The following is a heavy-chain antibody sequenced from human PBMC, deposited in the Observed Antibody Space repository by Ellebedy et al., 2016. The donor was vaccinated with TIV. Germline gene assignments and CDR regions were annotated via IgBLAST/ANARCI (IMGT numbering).Heavy chain of an antibody. CDR3: ARGGGFGKLHWFDP. CDR2: LYSGGST. CDR1: GFPVSSHY. D-gene: IGHD3-16*01. V-gene: IGHV3-66*01. J-gene: IGHJ5*02. Sequence: PGGSLRLSCPASGFPVSSHYMTWVRQPPGKGLECVSLLYSGGSTDYADSVKGRFTMSRDNSRNTVYLHMNTLTVEDTAVYYCARGGGFGKLHWFDPWGQGTLVTVSS.